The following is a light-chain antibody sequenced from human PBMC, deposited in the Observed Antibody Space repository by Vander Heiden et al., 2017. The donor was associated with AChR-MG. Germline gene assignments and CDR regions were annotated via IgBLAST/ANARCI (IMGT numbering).Light chain of an antibody. CDR1: SSDVGSYNL. J-gene: IGLJ3*02. V-gene: IGLV2-23*02. CDR2: EVR. CDR3: CSYAARWV. Sequence: QSALTQPASVSGSPGHSIPISCTGTSSDVGSYNLVSWYQQHPGKAPKLMIYEVRKRPSGVSNRFSGCKSGNTASLTISGLQAEDEADYYCCSYAARWVFGGGTKLTVL.